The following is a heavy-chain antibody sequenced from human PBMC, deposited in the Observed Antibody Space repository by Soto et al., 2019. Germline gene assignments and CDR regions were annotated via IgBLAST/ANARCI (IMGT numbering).Heavy chain of an antibody. D-gene: IGHD2-15*01. CDR1: GFSLSTSGVG. CDR2: IYWDDDK. CDR3: ARIYCSGGSCYGNYFDY. J-gene: IGHJ4*02. Sequence: QITLKESGPPLVKPTQTLTLTCTFSGFSLSTSGVGVGWIRQSPGKALEWLALIYWDDDKRYSPSLKRRLTITKXXSXNXXVLTMTNMDPVDKATYYCARIYCSGGSCYGNYFDYWGQGTLVTVSS. V-gene: IGHV2-5*02.